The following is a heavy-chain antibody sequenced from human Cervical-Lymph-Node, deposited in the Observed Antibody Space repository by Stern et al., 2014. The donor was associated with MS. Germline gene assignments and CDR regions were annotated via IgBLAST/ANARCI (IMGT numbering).Heavy chain of an antibody. V-gene: IGHV4-39*01. CDR3: AKHACTGAACPFDL. CDR2: VYYSGAT. J-gene: IGHJ4*02. D-gene: IGHD2-8*02. Sequence: QLQLQESGPGLVKPSETLSLTCAVSGDSISSYTHYWAWIRQPPGKGLEWIGSVYYSGATYYNPPLKVPVPISVDTSKNHFPLGLNSVTAADTAVYYCAKHACTGAACPFDLWGQGTLVTVSS. CDR1: GDSISSYTHY.